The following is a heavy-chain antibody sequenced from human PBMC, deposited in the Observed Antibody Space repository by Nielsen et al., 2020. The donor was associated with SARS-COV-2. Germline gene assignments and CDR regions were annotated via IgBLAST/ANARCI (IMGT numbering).Heavy chain of an antibody. J-gene: IGHJ4*02. CDR3: ARDRGDLRKYYFDS. D-gene: IGHD3-10*01. Sequence: SETLSLTCSVSGGSISGYYRSWIRQPPGKGLEWIAYVYASGSTNYHPSLESRVTMSIDTSRNQFSLSLNSVTAADTAVYYCARDRGDLRKYYFDSWGQGTQITVSA. CDR1: GGSISGYY. CDR2: VYASGST. V-gene: IGHV4-59*13.